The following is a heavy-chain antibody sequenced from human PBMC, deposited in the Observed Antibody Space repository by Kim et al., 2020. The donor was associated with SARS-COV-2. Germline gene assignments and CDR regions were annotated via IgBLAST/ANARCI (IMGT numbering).Heavy chain of an antibody. D-gene: IGHD5-18*01. Sequence: YNPSLKSRATISLDASKTRFSLQLTSVTAADTAVYYCVKDTGDGYGYSLDYWGQGTLVTVSS. J-gene: IGHJ4*02. CDR3: VKDTGDGYGYSLDY. V-gene: IGHV4-61*03.